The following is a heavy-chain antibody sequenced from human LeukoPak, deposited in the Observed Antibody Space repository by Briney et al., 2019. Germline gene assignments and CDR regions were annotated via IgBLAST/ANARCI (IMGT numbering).Heavy chain of an antibody. D-gene: IGHD6-6*01. CDR2: ISSSSSYI. J-gene: IGHJ4*02. CDR1: GFTFSSYS. CDR3: ARADSNIAARRIGFDY. Sequence: PGGSLRLSCAASGFTFSSYSMNWVRQAPGKGLEWVSSISSSSSYIYYADSVKGRFTISRDNAKNSLHLQMNSLRAGDTALYYCARADSNIAARRIGFDYWGQGTLVTVSS. V-gene: IGHV3-21*01.